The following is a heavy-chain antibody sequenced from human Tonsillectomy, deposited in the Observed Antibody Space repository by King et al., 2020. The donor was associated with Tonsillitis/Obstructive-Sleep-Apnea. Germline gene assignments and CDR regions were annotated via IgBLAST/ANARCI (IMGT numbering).Heavy chain of an antibody. D-gene: IGHD2-2*01. CDR3: VKVDCSSINCRRIEY. J-gene: IGHJ4*02. Sequence: EQRVQSGGGLVQPGGSLGLACAASGFIFSNYAMHWVRHAPGKRLKYVAGIMRKGGNTYYTHYVEGRFTISRDNSKNTLCLQMSSLRTEDTAVYYCVKVDCSSINCRRIEYWGQGTLVTVSS. V-gene: IGHV3-64D*06. CDR2: IMRKGGNT. CDR1: GFIFSNYA.